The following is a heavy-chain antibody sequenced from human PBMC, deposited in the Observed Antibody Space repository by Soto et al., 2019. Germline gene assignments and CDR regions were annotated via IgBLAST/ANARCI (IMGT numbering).Heavy chain of an antibody. Sequence: SETLSLTCAVSGGSIISGGYSWSWIRQPPGKGLEWIGYIYSGTTHYNPSLESRVTIAMDRSKNQVSLSLKSVTAADTAVYYCAREDSGAFFDFWGQGTLVTVSS. D-gene: IGHD2-15*01. CDR3: AREDSGAFFDF. CDR1: GGSIISGGYS. CDR2: IYSGTT. J-gene: IGHJ4*02. V-gene: IGHV4-30-2*01.